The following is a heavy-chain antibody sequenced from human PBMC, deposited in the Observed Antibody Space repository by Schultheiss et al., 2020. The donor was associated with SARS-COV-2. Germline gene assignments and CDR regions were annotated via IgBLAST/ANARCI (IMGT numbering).Heavy chain of an antibody. J-gene: IGHJ1*01. CDR2: IYYSGST. V-gene: IGHV4-59*08. D-gene: IGHD6-6*01. CDR1: GGSISSYY. CDR3: TGGEYISSSGF. Sequence: SQTLSLTCTVSGGSISSYYWSWIRQPPGKGLEWIGYIYYSGSTNYNPSLKSRVTISVDTSKNQFSLKLSSVTAADTAVYYCTGGEYISSSGFWGQGTLVTVAS.